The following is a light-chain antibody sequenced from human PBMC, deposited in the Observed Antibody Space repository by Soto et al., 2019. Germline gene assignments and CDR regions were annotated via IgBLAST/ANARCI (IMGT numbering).Light chain of an antibody. J-gene: IGKJ5*01. V-gene: IGKV3D-20*02. Sequence: EIVLTQYPGTLSLSPGEIATLSCRASQSVSSSYFAWYQQKPGQAPRLLIYGASNRATGIPDRFSGGGTATDFTLTISRLEPEDFAVYYCQQSINWPPLTFGQGTLLEI. CDR1: QSVSSSY. CDR3: QQSINWPPLT. CDR2: GAS.